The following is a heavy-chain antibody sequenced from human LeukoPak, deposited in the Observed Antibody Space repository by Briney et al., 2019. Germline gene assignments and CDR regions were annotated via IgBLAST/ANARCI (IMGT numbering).Heavy chain of an antibody. CDR2: LNPNSGST. Sequence: GASVTVSFKASGYTFTSYDINWVRQATGQGLEGMGGLNPNSGSTDYAQKFQGRVTMTRNSSISTVYMELNSLRSEDTAVYYCARGLRFVVVAGALKSGRKSHYYKMDVWGKGTTVTISS. CDR1: GYTFTSYD. D-gene: IGHD2-2*01. J-gene: IGHJ6*03. CDR3: ARGLRFVVVAGALKSGRKSHYYKMDV. V-gene: IGHV1-8*01.